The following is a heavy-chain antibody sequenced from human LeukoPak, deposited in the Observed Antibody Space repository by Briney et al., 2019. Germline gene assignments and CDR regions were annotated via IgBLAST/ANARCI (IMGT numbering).Heavy chain of an antibody. J-gene: IGHJ4*02. V-gene: IGHV4-38-2*02. CDR2: IYHSGST. Sequence: SETLSLTCTVSGYSISSGYYWGWIRQPPGKGLEWIGSIYHSGSTYYNPSLKSRVTISVDTSKNQFSLKLTSVTAADTAVYYCARTLSRWDPFDYWGQGTLVTVSS. D-gene: IGHD1-26*01. CDR1: GYSISSGYY. CDR3: ARTLSRWDPFDY.